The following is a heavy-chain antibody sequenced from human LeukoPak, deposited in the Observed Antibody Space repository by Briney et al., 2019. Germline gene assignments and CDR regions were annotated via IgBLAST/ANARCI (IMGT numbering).Heavy chain of an antibody. V-gene: IGHV3-74*01. D-gene: IGHD5-12*01. CDR2: INKDGSST. J-gene: IGHJ4*02. Sequence: PGGSLRLSCAASGFTFNSYWIHWVRQAPGKGLMWVSRINKDGSSTTYADSVKGRFTISRDNVKNTLYLQMNSLRAEDTAVYFCARGGIYSQDYWGQGTLVTVSS. CDR3: ARGGIYSQDY. CDR1: GFTFNSYW.